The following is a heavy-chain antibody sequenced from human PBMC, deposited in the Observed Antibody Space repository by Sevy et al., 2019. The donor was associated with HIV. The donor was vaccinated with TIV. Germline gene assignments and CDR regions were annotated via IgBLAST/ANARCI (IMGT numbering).Heavy chain of an antibody. CDR1: GFTFSSYE. D-gene: IGHD3-16*01. CDR3: ATSGGVTDYGMDV. J-gene: IGHJ6*02. V-gene: IGHV3-48*03. Sequence: GGSLRLSCEASGFTFSSYEMNWVRRAPGKGLEWVSYISSSGSTISYADSVKGRFTISRDNAKNSLYLQMNSLRAEDTAVYYCATSGGVTDYGMDVWGQGTTVTVSS. CDR2: ISSSGSTI.